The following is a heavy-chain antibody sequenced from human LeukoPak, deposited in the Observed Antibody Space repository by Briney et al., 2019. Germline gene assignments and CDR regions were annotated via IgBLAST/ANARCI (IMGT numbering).Heavy chain of an antibody. V-gene: IGHV1-2*02. Sequence: ASVKVSCKASGYTFTGYYMHWVRQAPGQGLEWMGWINPNSGGTNYAQKFQGRVTMTRDTSISTAYMELSRLRSDDTAVYYCARDPGAYYDFWSGYYKGSDAFDIWGQGTMVTVSS. D-gene: IGHD3-3*01. CDR2: INPNSGGT. CDR3: ARDPGAYYDFWSGYYKGSDAFDI. CDR1: GYTFTGYY. J-gene: IGHJ3*02.